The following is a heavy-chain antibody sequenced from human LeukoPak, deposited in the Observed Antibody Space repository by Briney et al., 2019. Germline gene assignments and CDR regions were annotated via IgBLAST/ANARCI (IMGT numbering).Heavy chain of an antibody. CDR3: TSDFWSGYYWSWY. Sequence: PGRSLRFSCTAPGFTLGDYAMTGFRKAPGKGLEGVGFFGSKAYGGTTEYAASVKGRFTISRDDSKSIAYLQMNSLKTEDTAVYYCTSDFWSGYYWSWYWGQGTLVTVSS. CDR2: FGSKAYGGTT. CDR1: GFTLGDYA. V-gene: IGHV3-49*03. D-gene: IGHD3-3*01. J-gene: IGHJ4*02.